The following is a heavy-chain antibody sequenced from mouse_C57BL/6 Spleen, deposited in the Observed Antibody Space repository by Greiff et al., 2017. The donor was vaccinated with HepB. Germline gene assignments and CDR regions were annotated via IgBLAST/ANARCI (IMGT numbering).Heavy chain of an antibody. CDR3: AGDYYGSSFDY. D-gene: IGHD1-1*01. CDR2: IDPSDSET. V-gene: IGHV1-52*01. J-gene: IGHJ2*01. Sequence: VQLQRPGAELVRPGSSVKLSCKASGYTFTSYWMHWVKQRPIQGLEWIGNIDPSDSETHYNQKFKDKATLTVDKSSSTAYMQLSSLTSEDSAVYCCAGDYYGSSFDYWGQGTTLTVSS. CDR1: GYTFTSYW.